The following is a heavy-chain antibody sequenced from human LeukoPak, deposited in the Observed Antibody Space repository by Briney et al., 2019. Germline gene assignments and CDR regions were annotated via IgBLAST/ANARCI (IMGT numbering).Heavy chain of an antibody. Sequence: GGSLRLSCAASGFTFSSYAMSWVRHAPGKGLEWVSTISGSGGSTYYADSVKGRFTISRDNSKNTLYLQMNSLRAEDTAVYYCAKYRGYSHGNNPFDYWGQGTLVTVSS. CDR1: GFTFSSYA. CDR2: ISGSGGST. V-gene: IGHV3-23*01. D-gene: IGHD5-18*01. J-gene: IGHJ4*02. CDR3: AKYRGYSHGNNPFDY.